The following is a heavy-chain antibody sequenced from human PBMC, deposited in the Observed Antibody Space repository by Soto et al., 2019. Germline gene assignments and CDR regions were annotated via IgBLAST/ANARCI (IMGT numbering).Heavy chain of an antibody. Sequence: QVQLVQSGAEVKKPGASVKVSCKASGYTFTSYDIIWVRQATGQGLEWMGWMNPSTGNTDSAEKCQGRRTXTXNXXISTVYMELGSLSFEDTAVYYCARGRIIVAGGFDPWGQGTLLTVAS. CDR1: GYTFTSYD. D-gene: IGHD6-19*01. J-gene: IGHJ5*02. CDR2: MNPSTGNT. V-gene: IGHV1-8*01. CDR3: ARGRIIVAGGFDP.